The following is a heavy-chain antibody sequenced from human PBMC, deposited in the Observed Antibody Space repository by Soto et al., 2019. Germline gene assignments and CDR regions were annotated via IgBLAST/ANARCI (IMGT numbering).Heavy chain of an antibody. V-gene: IGHV3-74*01. CDR3: ARDRTPYEYYDSSGYLNP. Sequence: PGGSLRLSCAASGFTFSSYWMHWVRQAPGKGLVWVSRINSDGSSTSYADSVKGRFTISRDNAKNTLYLQMNSLRAEDTAVYYCARDRTPYEYYDSSGYLNPWGQGTLVTVSS. CDR1: GFTFSSYW. CDR2: INSDGSST. J-gene: IGHJ5*02. D-gene: IGHD3-22*01.